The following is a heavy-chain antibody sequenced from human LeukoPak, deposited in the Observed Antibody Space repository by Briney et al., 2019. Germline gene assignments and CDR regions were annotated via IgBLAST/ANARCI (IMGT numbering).Heavy chain of an antibody. CDR2: ISNDGSNE. V-gene: IGHV3-30-3*01. D-gene: IGHD5-18*01. J-gene: IGHJ4*02. CDR1: GFTLSRVS. CDR3: ARGQLWLLSY. Sequence: GRSPRLSPAAPGFTLSRVSIYLVRPAPRQGVEWVAIISNDGSNEYYADSVKGRFTISRDNSKNTLYLQMNSLRAEDTAVYYCARGQLWLLSYWGQGTLVTVSS.